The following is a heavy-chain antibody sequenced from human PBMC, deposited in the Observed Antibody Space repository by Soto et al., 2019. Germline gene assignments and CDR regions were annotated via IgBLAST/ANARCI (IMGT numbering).Heavy chain of an antibody. V-gene: IGHV4-59*08. Sequence: QVQLQESGPGLVKPSETLSLTCTDYGGSISSYYWSWIRQPPGKGLEWIGYIDYSGSTNYNPSLRHRVTISADTSKNKFSLKLGSVAAADTAVYYCARLWGWSVDCWGQGTIVTVSS. CDR3: ARLWGWSVDC. J-gene: IGHJ4*02. D-gene: IGHD3-16*01. CDR2: IDYSGST. CDR1: GGSISSYY.